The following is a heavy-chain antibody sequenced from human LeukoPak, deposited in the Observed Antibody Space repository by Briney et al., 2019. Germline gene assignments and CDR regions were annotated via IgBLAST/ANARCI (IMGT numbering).Heavy chain of an antibody. CDR3: ASLWNDGGFDY. D-gene: IGHD1-1*01. V-gene: IGHV4-61*02. CDR1: GGSISSGSYY. J-gene: IGHJ4*02. CDR2: IYTSGST. Sequence: SQTLSLTCTVSGGSISSGSYYWSWIRQPPGKGLEWIGRIYTSGSTNYNPSLKSRVTISVDTSKNQCSLKLSSLTAADTAVYYCASLWNDGGFDYWGQGTLVTVSS.